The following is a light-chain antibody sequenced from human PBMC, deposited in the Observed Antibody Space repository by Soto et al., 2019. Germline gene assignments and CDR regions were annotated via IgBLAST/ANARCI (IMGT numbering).Light chain of an antibody. CDR3: GTWDSSLSAGGV. Sequence: QSVLTQPPSVSAAPGQKVTISCSGSGSNIGNNYVSWYQQLPGTAPKPLIYYDNKRPSGIPDRFSGSKSGTSATLGITGLQTGDEANYYCGTWDSSLSAGGVFGGGTKVTVL. J-gene: IGLJ2*01. CDR1: GSNIGNNY. CDR2: YDN. V-gene: IGLV1-51*01.